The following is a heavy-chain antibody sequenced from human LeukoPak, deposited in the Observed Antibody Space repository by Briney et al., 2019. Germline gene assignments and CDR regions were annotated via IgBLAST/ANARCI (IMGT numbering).Heavy chain of an antibody. V-gene: IGHV4-30-2*01. Sequence: PSETLSLTCAVSGGSISSGGYSWSWIRQPPGKGLEWIGYIYHSGSTYYNPSLKSRVTISVDSSKNQFSLKLSSVTAADTAVYYCARWTTAYGDYVVADYWGQGTLVTVSS. D-gene: IGHD4-17*01. CDR1: GGSISSGGYS. CDR2: IYHSGST. J-gene: IGHJ4*02. CDR3: ARWTTAYGDYVVADY.